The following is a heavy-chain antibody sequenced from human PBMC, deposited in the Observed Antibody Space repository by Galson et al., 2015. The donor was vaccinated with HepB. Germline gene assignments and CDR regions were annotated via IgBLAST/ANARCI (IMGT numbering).Heavy chain of an antibody. Sequence: SEPLSLTCTVSGGSISSYYWSWIRQPPGKGLEWIGYIYYSGSTNYNPSLKSRVTISVDTSKNQFSLKLSSVTAADTAVYYCARLLPELTYYYDSSGYYYGHFDLWGRGTLVTVSS. V-gene: IGHV4-59*08. CDR3: ARLLPELTYYYDSSGYYYGHFDL. CDR1: GGSISSYY. CDR2: IYYSGST. D-gene: IGHD3-22*01. J-gene: IGHJ2*01.